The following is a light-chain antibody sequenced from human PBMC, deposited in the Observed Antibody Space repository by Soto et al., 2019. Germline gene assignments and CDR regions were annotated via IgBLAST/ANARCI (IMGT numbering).Light chain of an antibody. CDR3: SSYAGSNNLSV. J-gene: IGLJ1*01. V-gene: IGLV2-8*01. CDR2: EVS. Sequence: SSPAQTPPPAASPGQSVTISCPGNSNDIGGYNYVSWYQQHPGKAPKLMIYEVSKRPSGVPDRFSGSKSGNTASLTVSGLQAEDEADYYCSSYAGSNNLSVFGTGTKVTVL. CDR1: SNDIGGYNY.